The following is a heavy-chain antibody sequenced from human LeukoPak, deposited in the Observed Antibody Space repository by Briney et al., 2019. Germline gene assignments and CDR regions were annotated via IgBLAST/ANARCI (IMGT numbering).Heavy chain of an antibody. Sequence: GGSLRLSCAGSGFIFSNYWIHWVRQTPGKRLVWVSRINSDGSSTNYADSVKGRFTISRDNAKNTLYLQMNSLSTEDTAVYYCASGYSSDYGGNVYWGRGTLVTVSS. CDR2: INSDGSST. CDR1: GFIFSNYW. J-gene: IGHJ4*02. CDR3: ASGYSSDYGGNVY. D-gene: IGHD4-23*01. V-gene: IGHV3-74*01.